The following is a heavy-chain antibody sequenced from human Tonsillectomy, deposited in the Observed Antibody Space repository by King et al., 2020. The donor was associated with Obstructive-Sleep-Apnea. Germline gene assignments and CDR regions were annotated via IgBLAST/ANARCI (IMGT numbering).Heavy chain of an antibody. Sequence: VQLVESGGGVVQSGRSLRLSCAASGFTFSSYAMHWVRQAPGKGLEWVAVITYDGSSKYYGGSVKGRITISRDNSKNTLYLQMNSLRAEDTAVYYCARDRSTYCGGDCYGGMDVWGQGTTVTVSS. V-gene: IGHV3-30*04. D-gene: IGHD2-21*02. CDR3: ARDRSTYCGGDCYGGMDV. CDR1: GFTFSSYA. CDR2: ITYDGSSK. J-gene: IGHJ6*02.